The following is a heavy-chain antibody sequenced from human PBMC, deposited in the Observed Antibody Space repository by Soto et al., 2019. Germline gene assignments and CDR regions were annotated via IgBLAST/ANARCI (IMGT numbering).Heavy chain of an antibody. CDR2: ITPNSGDT. CDR1: GYILTGYF. J-gene: IGHJ4*03. Sequence: ASVKVSCKTSGYILTGYFIHWVRQTPGQGLQWLGRITPNSGDTKYGQTFQGRVTLTRDTSASTAYMELSGLRADDTALYYCVRWGYGYNSLEFWGQGTLVTVSS. D-gene: IGHD4-17*01. CDR3: VRWGYGYNSLEF. V-gene: IGHV1-2*06.